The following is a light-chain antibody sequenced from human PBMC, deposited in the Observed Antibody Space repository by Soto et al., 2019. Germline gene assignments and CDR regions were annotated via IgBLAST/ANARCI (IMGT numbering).Light chain of an antibody. CDR1: QSVSIY. J-gene: IGKJ5*01. V-gene: IGKV3-11*01. CDR3: QQRSNWPIT. CDR2: DAS. Sequence: EIVLSQSPGTVSLSPGERATLSCRASQSVSIYLAWYQQKPGQAPRLLIYDASNRATGIPARFSGSGSGTDFTLTISSLEPEDFAVYYCQQRSNWPITFGQGTRLEIK.